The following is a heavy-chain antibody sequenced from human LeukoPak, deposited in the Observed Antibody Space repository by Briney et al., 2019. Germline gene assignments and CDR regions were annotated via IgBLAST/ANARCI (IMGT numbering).Heavy chain of an antibody. CDR1: GLTVSRNY. CDR3: ARVGGH. J-gene: IGHJ4*02. CDR2: IYSGGST. D-gene: IGHD3-10*01. Sequence: GGSLRLPCAASGLTVSRNYMSWVRQAPGKGLESVSVIYSGGSTYYADSVRGRFTISRDNSKNTLYLQMNSLRVEDTAVYYCARVGGHWGQGTLVTVSS. V-gene: IGHV3-53*01.